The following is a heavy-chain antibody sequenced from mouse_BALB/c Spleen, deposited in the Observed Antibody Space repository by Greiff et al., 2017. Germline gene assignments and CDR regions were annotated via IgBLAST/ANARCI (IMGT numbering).Heavy chain of an antibody. J-gene: IGHJ4*01. CDR1: GFTFSSFG. V-gene: IGHV5-17*02. Sequence: EVNLVESGGGLVQPGGSRKLSCAASGFTFSSFGMHWVRQAPEKGLEWVAYISSGSSTIYYADTVKGRFTISRDNPKNTLFLQMTSLRSEDTAMYYCARARPQYYYAMDYWGQGTSVTVSS. CDR2: ISSGSSTI. D-gene: IGHD3-3*01. CDR3: ARARPQYYYAMDY.